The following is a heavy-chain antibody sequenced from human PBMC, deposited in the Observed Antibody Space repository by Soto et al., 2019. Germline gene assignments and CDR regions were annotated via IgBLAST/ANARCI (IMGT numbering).Heavy chain of an antibody. CDR3: VGEDSVVVVAATPYDYYYYIDV. CDR2: ISGSGGST. V-gene: IGHV3-23*01. J-gene: IGHJ6*03. D-gene: IGHD2-15*01. Sequence: EVQLLESGGGLVQPGGSLRLSCAASGFTFSSYAMSWVRQAPGKGLEWVSAISGSGGSTYYSDSVKGRFTISRDNSKNTLDRQMNSLIAEDTAVYYCVGEDSVVVVAATPYDYYYYIDVWGKGTTVTVSS. CDR1: GFTFSSYA.